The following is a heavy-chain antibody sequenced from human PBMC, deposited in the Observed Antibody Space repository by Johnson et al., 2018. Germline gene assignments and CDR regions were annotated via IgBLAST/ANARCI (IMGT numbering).Heavy chain of an antibody. CDR2: IYSGGST. D-gene: IGHD4-23*01. Sequence: EVQLLESGGGLVQPGGSLRLSCAASGFTVSSNYMSWVRQAPGKGLAWVSVIYSGGSTYYADSVKGRFTISRDNSKNTLYLQMNSLRAEDTAVYYCARGPATVVTPEYFQHWGQGTRVTVAS. J-gene: IGHJ1*01. CDR1: GFTVSSNY. CDR3: ARGPATVVTPEYFQH. V-gene: IGHV3-66*02.